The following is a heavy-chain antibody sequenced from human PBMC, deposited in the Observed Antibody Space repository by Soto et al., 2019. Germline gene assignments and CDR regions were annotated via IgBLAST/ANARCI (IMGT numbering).Heavy chain of an antibody. CDR3: ARESEDLTSNFDY. CDR2: ISSTTNYI. V-gene: IGHV3-21*06. Sequence: PGGCLRLSCAASGFTFTRYSMKWVRQAPGKGLEWVSSISSTTNYIYYGDSMKGRFTISRDNAKNSLYLEMNSLRAEDTAVYYCARESEDLTSNFDYWGRGTLVTVSS. J-gene: IGHJ4*02. CDR1: GFTFTRYS.